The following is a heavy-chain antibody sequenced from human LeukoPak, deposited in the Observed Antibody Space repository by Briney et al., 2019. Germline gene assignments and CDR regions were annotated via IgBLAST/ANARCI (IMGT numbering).Heavy chain of an antibody. V-gene: IGHV3-48*01. Sequence: PGGSLRLSCAASGFTFSSYSMNWVRQAPGKGLEWVSYISSSSSTIYYADSVKGRFTISRDNAKNPLYLQMNSLRAEDTAVYYCARGFVGRYSGYDWTVRRYYYYGMDVWGQGTTVTVSS. D-gene: IGHD5-12*01. J-gene: IGHJ6*02. CDR1: GFTFSSYS. CDR2: ISSSSSTI. CDR3: ARGFVGRYSGYDWTVRRYYYYGMDV.